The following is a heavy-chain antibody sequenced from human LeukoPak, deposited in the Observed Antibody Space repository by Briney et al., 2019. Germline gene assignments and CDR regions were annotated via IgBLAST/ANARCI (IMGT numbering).Heavy chain of an antibody. D-gene: IGHD4-17*01. V-gene: IGHV4-59*01. CDR1: GGSISSYY. CDR2: IYYSGST. CDR3: ARALDYGDKLDY. Sequence: SETLSLTCTVSGGSISSYYWSWIRQPPGKGQEWIGYIYYSGSTNYNPSLKSRVTISVDTSKNQFSLKLSSVTAADTAVYYCARALDYGDKLDYWGQGTLVTVSS. J-gene: IGHJ4*02.